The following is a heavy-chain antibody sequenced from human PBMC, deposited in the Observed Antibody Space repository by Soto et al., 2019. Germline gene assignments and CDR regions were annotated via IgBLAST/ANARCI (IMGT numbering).Heavy chain of an antibody. Sequence: QVTLKESGPGLVKPTETLTLTCTVSGFSLTNARMGVSWIRQPPGKALEWLAHIFSDDEKSYSTSLKSRLTISKDTSKSQVVLTVTNMDPVDTATYYCARKGILGRLDRYYFDHWGQGTPVTVSS. CDR3: ARKGILGRLDRYYFDH. CDR1: GFSLTNARMG. V-gene: IGHV2-26*01. CDR2: IFSDDEK. D-gene: IGHD1-26*01. J-gene: IGHJ4*02.